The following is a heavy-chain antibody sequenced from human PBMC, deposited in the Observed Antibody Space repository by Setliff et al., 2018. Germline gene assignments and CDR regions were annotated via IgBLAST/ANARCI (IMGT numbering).Heavy chain of an antibody. D-gene: IGHD4-17*01. V-gene: IGHV4-4*02. CDR2: IYHNGIT. J-gene: IGHJ4*02. Sequence: SSETLSLTCAVSGVSISTSNWWSWVRQPPGKGLEWIGEIYHNGITNYNPSLKSRVSISVDTSKNQFSLKLSSVTADDTAVYYCARDGEYDYGDYVRFDYWGQGTLVTVSS. CDR3: ARDGEYDYGDYVRFDY. CDR1: GVSISTSNW.